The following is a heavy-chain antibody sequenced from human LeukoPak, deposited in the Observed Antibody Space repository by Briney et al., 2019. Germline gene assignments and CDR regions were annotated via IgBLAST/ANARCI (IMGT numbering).Heavy chain of an antibody. CDR3: AKDAYDSSGYPHYFGY. J-gene: IGHJ4*02. CDR1: GFTFSSYA. V-gene: IGHV3-23*01. CDR2: ISGSGGST. D-gene: IGHD3-22*01. Sequence: GGSLRLSCAASGFTFSSYAMSWVRQAPGKGLEWVSAISGSGGSTYYADSVKGRFTISRDNSKNTLYLQMNSLRAEDTAVYYCAKDAYDSSGYPHYFGYWGQGTLVTVSS.